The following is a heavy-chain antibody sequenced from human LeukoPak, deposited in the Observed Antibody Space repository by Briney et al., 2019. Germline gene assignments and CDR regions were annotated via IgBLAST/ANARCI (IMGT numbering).Heavy chain of an antibody. CDR1: GLTLSTYW. CDR3: STSFPVTATTFFNY. D-gene: IGHD2-21*02. J-gene: IGHJ4*01. V-gene: IGHV3-7*03. Sequence: GGSLRLSCAASGLTLSTYWMSWVRQAPGKGLEWVANINQHGSEKNYVESVKGRFTISRDKARNSLFMQMDSLRADDTAIYYCSTSFPVTATTFFNYWSQGSLVTVSS. CDR2: INQHGSEK.